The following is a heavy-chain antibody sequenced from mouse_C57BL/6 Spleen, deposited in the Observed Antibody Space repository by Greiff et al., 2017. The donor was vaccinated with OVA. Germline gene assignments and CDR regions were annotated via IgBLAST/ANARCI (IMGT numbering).Heavy chain of an antibody. CDR2: IYPGNSDT. V-gene: IGHV1-5*01. CDR3: TRPYYYGSPYFDY. J-gene: IGHJ2*01. D-gene: IGHD1-1*01. Sequence: EVQLQQSGTVLARPGASVKMSCKTSGYTFTSYWMHWVKQRPGQGLEWIGAIYPGNSDTSYNQKFKGKAKLTAVTSASTAYMELSSLTNEDSAVYYCTRPYYYGSPYFDYWGQGTTLTVSS. CDR1: GYTFTSYW.